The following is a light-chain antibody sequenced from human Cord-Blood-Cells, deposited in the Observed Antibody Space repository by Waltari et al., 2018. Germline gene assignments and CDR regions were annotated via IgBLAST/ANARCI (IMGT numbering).Light chain of an antibody. CDR3: CSYAGSYTWV. CDR2: DVS. V-gene: IGLV2-11*01. J-gene: IGLJ3*02. Sequence: QSALTQPRSVSGSPGQSVTISCTGTSSDVVGYNYVSWYQQHPGKAPKRMIYDVSKRPSGVPDRFSGSKSGNTASLTISGLQAEDEADYYCCSYAGSYTWVFGGGTKLTVL. CDR1: SSDVVGYNY.